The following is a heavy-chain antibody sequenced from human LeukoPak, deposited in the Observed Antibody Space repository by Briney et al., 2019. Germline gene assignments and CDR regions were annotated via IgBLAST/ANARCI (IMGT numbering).Heavy chain of an antibody. D-gene: IGHD3-10*01. V-gene: IGHV1-3*03. CDR1: GYTFIAYY. CDR2: INAGNGNT. J-gene: IGHJ4*02. CDR3: AREKAGFGELNY. Sequence: ASVKVSCKASGYTFIAYYMHWVRQAPGQRLEWMGWINAGNGNTKYSQEFQGRVTITRDTSASTAYMELSSLRSEDMAVYYCAREKAGFGELNYWGQGTLVTVSS.